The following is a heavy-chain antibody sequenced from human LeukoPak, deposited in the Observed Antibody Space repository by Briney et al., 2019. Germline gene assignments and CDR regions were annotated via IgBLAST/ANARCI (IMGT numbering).Heavy chain of an antibody. J-gene: IGHJ6*02. Sequence: PSQTLSLTCTVSGGSISSGSYYWSWIRQPAGKGLEWIGRIYTSGSTNYNPSLKSRVTISVDTSKNQFSLKLSSVTAADTAVYYCARDVRSGFLEWLSYYGMDVWGHGTTVTVSS. CDR2: IYTSGST. V-gene: IGHV4-61*02. CDR3: ARDVRSGFLEWLSYYGMDV. CDR1: GGSISSGSYY. D-gene: IGHD3-3*01.